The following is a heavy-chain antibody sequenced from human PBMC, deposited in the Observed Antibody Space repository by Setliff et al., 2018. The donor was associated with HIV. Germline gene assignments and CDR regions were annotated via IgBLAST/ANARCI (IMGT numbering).Heavy chain of an antibody. Sequence: GGSLRLSCAASGFTFSSYGMHWVRQAPGKGLEWVAVIWYDGSNKYYADSVKGRFTISRDNSKNTLYLQMNSLRAEDTAVYYCAKAHGYSYGYDYYYYMDVWGKGTTVTVSS. D-gene: IGHD5-18*01. J-gene: IGHJ6*03. V-gene: IGHV3-30*02. CDR3: AKAHGYSYGYDYYYYMDV. CDR2: IWYDGSNK. CDR1: GFTFSSYG.